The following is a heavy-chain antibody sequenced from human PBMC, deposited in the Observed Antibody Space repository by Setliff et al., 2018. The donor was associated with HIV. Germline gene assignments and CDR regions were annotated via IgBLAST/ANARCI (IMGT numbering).Heavy chain of an antibody. CDR2: ISAYNGNT. V-gene: IGHV1-18*01. Sequence: GASVKVSCKASGYTFTSYGISWVRQAPGQGLEWMGWISAYNGNTNYAQKLQGRVTMTTDTSTSTAYLDLRSLRSDDTAVYYCARDSDNYWGGYYAAFDYWGQGTLVTVSS. CDR1: GYTFTSYG. D-gene: IGHD3-3*01. J-gene: IGHJ4*02. CDR3: ARDSDNYWGGYYAAFDY.